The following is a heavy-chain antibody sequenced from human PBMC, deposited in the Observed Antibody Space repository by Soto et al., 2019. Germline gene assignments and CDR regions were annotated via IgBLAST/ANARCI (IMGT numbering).Heavy chain of an antibody. Sequence: ASETLSLTCAVFGASVSSGDYTWSWVRQAPGKGLEWVSAISGSGGSTYYADSVKGRFTISRDNSKNTLYLQMNSLRAEDTAVYYCANLPGALDVWGQGTTVTAP. CDR2: ISGSGGST. CDR3: ANLPGALDV. CDR1: GASVSSGDYT. J-gene: IGHJ6*02. V-gene: IGHV3-23*01.